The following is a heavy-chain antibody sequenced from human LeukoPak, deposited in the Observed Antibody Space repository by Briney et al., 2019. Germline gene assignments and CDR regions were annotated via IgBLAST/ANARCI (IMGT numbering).Heavy chain of an antibody. CDR1: GFTFSSYA. CDR2: ISGSGGST. CDR3: AKGRVSSSWYFSQGYYYGMDV. D-gene: IGHD6-13*01. J-gene: IGHJ6*02. Sequence: GGSLRLSCAASGFTFSSYAMSWVRQAPGKGLEGVSAISGSGGSTYYADSVKGRFTISRDNSKNTLYLQMNSLRAEDTAVYYCAKGRVSSSWYFSQGYYYGMDVWGQGTTVTVSS. V-gene: IGHV3-23*01.